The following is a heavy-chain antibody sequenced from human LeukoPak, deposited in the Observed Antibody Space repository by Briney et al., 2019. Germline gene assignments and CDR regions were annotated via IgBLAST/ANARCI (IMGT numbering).Heavy chain of an antibody. D-gene: IGHD1-26*01. CDR2: ISGSGGST. CDR3: AKSGVVGATPYYYYGMDV. Sequence: GGSLRLSCAASGFTFSSYAMSWVRQAPGKGLEWVSAISGSGGSTYYADSVKGRFTISRDNSKNTLYLQMNSLRAEDAAVYYCAKSGVVGATPYYYYGMDVWGQGTTVTVSS. CDR1: GFTFSSYA. J-gene: IGHJ6*02. V-gene: IGHV3-23*01.